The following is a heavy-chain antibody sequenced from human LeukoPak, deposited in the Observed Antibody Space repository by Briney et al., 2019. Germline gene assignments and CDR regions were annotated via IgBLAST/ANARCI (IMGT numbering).Heavy chain of an antibody. D-gene: IGHD5-18*01. Sequence: ASVKVSCKASGYTFTSYGISWVRQAPGQGLEWMGWISAYNGNTNYAQKLQGRVTMTTDTSTSTAYMELRSLRSDDTAVYYCARGYRLTRQPNDAFDIWGQRTMVTVSS. CDR2: ISAYNGNT. V-gene: IGHV1-18*01. J-gene: IGHJ3*02. CDR1: GYTFTSYG. CDR3: ARGYRLTRQPNDAFDI.